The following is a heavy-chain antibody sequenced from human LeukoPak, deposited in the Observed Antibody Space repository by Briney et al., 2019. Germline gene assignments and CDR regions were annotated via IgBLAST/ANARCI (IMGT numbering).Heavy chain of an antibody. V-gene: IGHV4-34*01. D-gene: IGHD1-26*01. J-gene: IGHJ5*02. CDR1: GGSFSGYY. Sequence: RPSETLSLTCAVYGGSFSGYYWSWIRQPPGKGLEWIGEINHSGSTNHNPSLKSRVTISVDTSKNQFSLKLSSVTAADTAVYYCARGSGSYDNWFDPWGQGTLVTVSS. CDR2: INHSGST. CDR3: ARGSGSYDNWFDP.